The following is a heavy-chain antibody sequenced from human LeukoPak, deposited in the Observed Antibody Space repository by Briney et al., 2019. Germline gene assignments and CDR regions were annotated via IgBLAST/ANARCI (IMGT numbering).Heavy chain of an antibody. Sequence: PGGSLRHSCAASGFTFSSYSMNWVRQAPGKGLEWVSSISSSSSYIYYADSVKGRFTISRDNAKNSLYLQMNSLRAEDTAVYYCARDSSGWYPVVYWGQGTLVTVSS. J-gene: IGHJ4*02. CDR1: GFTFSSYS. CDR3: ARDSSGWYPVVY. V-gene: IGHV3-21*01. D-gene: IGHD6-19*01. CDR2: ISSSSSYI.